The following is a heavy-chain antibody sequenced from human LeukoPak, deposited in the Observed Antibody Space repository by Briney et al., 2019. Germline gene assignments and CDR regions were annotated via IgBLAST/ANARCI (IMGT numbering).Heavy chain of an antibody. CDR3: ATSKSYYYGSGSYWGFDY. CDR1: GYTLTELS. CDR2: FDPEDGET. Sequence: ASVKVSCKVSGYTLTELSMHWVRQAPGNGLLWRGGFDPEDGETIYAQKFQGRVTMTEDTSTDTAYMELSSLRSEDTAVYYCATSKSYYYGSGSYWGFDYWGQGTLVTVSS. V-gene: IGHV1-24*01. D-gene: IGHD3-10*01. J-gene: IGHJ4*02.